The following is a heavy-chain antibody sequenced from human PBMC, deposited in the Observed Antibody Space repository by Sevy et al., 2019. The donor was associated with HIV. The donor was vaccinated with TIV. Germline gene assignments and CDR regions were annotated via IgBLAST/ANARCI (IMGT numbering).Heavy chain of an antibody. J-gene: IGHJ4*02. CDR3: ARGGYTYGKGYFDY. D-gene: IGHD5-18*01. CDR2: IYHSGST. V-gene: IGHV4-38-2*01. CDR1: GYSISSGYY. Sequence: SGTLSLTCGVSGYSISSGYYWGWIRQPPGKGLEWIGSIYHSGSTYSNPSLKSRVTISVDTSKNQFSLKLSSVTAADTAVYYCARGGYTYGKGYFDYWGQGTLVTVSS.